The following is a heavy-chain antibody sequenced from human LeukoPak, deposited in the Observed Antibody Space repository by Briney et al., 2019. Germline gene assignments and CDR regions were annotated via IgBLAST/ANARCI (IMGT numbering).Heavy chain of an antibody. V-gene: IGHV3-30*03. D-gene: IGHD3-9*01. Sequence: GGSLRLSCAASGFTFSSYGMHWVRQAPGKGLEWVAVISYDGSNKYYADSVEGRFTISRDNAKNTLNLQMNSLRAEDTAVYYCARDLGQYYDTSDNWFDPWGQGTLVTVSS. CDR3: ARDLGQYYDTSDNWFDP. CDR1: GFTFSSYG. CDR2: ISYDGSNK. J-gene: IGHJ5*02.